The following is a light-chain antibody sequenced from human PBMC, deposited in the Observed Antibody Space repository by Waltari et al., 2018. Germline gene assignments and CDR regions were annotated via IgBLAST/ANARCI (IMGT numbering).Light chain of an antibody. CDR1: KWGDKY. CDR3: QAWDSSTAV. V-gene: IGLV3-1*01. J-gene: IGLJ2*01. CDR2: QDN. Sequence: SYELTQPPSVSVSPGQTASITCSGDKWGDKYACWYQQRPGQSPVLVIYQDNKRPSGIPERFSGSNSGNTATLTISGTQAMDEADYYCQAWDSSTAVFGGGTKLTVL.